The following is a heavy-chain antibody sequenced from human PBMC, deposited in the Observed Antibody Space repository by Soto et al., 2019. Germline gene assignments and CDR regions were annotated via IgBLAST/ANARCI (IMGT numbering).Heavy chain of an antibody. Sequence: SETLSLTCTVSGGSISSSSYYWGWIRQPPGKGLEWIGSIYYSGSTYYNPSLKSRVTISVDTSKNQSSLKLSSVTAADTAVYYCARQYSRDNCSGGSCYSVSYNAFDIWGQGTMVTVSS. CDR2: IYYSGST. CDR1: GGSISSSSYY. J-gene: IGHJ3*02. D-gene: IGHD2-15*01. CDR3: ARQYSRDNCSGGSCYSVSYNAFDI. V-gene: IGHV4-39*01.